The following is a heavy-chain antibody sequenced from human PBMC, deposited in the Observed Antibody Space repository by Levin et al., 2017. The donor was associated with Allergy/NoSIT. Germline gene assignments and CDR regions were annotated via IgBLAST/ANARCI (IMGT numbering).Heavy chain of an antibody. CDR1: GFTFGSYP. Sequence: GGSLRLSCSASGFTFGSYPMHWVRQAPGKGLEYVSAIRSGGDSTFYADSVKDRFIISRDNSKNTLYLQMSSLRAEDTAVYYCVKAVLFGSGSYYDYWGQGTLVTVSS. J-gene: IGHJ4*02. D-gene: IGHD3-10*01. CDR3: VKAVLFGSGSYYDY. V-gene: IGHV3-64D*06. CDR2: IRSGGDST.